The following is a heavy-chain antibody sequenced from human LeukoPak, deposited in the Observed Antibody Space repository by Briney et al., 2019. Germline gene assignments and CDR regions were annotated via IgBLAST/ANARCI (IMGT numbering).Heavy chain of an antibody. CDR3: AKDRRYCGGDCYGWGASWFDP. Sequence: PGGSLRLSCVVSEFTFSSYAMSWVRQAPGKGLEWVSFISGSGGSTNYADSVKGRFTISRDNSKNTLYLQMNSLRAEDTAVYYCAKDRRYCGGDCYGWGASWFDPWGQGTLVTVSS. V-gene: IGHV3-23*01. CDR1: EFTFSSYA. CDR2: ISGSGGST. J-gene: IGHJ5*02. D-gene: IGHD2-21*01.